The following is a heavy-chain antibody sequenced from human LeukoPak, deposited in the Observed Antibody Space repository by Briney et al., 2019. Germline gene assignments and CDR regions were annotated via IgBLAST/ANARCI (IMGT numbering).Heavy chain of an antibody. CDR2: ISSSSSYI. Sequence: GGSLRLSCAASGFTFSSYSMNWVRQAPGKGLGWVSSISSSSSYIYYADSVKGRFTISRDNAKNSLYLQMNSLRAEDTAVYYCARGRPVLRFLEWGQGTTVTVSS. CDR3: ARGRPVLRFLE. CDR1: GFTFSSYS. J-gene: IGHJ6*02. V-gene: IGHV3-21*01. D-gene: IGHD3-3*01.